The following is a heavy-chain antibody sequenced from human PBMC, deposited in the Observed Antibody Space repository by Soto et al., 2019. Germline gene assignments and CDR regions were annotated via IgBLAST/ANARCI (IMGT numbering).Heavy chain of an antibody. CDR1: GYTFKTYG. CDR3: ATTRSYDSHRPFDY. D-gene: IGHD3-10*01. Sequence: ASVKVSCKSSGYTFKTYGISWVRQAPGQGLEWMGWNSPYNGNRRLSEKMQGRLTMTTDTSTSTGYMELRSLTADDTAVYYCATTRSYDSHRPFDYWGQGTLVTVSS. J-gene: IGHJ4*02. V-gene: IGHV1-18*04. CDR2: NSPYNGNR.